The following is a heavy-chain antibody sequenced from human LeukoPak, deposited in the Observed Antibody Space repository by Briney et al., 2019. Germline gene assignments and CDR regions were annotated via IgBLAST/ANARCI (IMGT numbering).Heavy chain of an antibody. CDR3: ARRKAPWFGEFDL. D-gene: IGHD3-10*01. Sequence: GGSLRLSCAASGFTFSSYWMHWVRQAPGKGVVWVSRINSDGSSTSYADSVKGRFTISRDNAKNTLYLQMNSLRAEDTAVYYCARRKAPWFGEFDLWGQGSLVTVSS. CDR1: GFTFSSYW. V-gene: IGHV3-74*01. CDR2: INSDGSST. J-gene: IGHJ4*02.